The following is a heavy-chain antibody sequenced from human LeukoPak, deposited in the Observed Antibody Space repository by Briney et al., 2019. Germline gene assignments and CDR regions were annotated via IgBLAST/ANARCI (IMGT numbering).Heavy chain of an antibody. J-gene: IGHJ4*02. CDR2: ISAYNGNT. Sequence: ASVKVSCKASGYTFTSYGISWVRQAPGQGLEWMGWISAYNGNTNYAQKLQGRVTMTTDTSTSTAYMELSSLRSEDTAVYYCARRYSSGWYVDYWGQGTLVTVSS. V-gene: IGHV1-18*01. D-gene: IGHD6-19*01. CDR3: ARRYSSGWYVDY. CDR1: GYTFTSYG.